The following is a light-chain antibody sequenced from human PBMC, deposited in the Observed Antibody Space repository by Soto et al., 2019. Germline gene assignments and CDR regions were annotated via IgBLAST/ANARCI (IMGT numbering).Light chain of an antibody. V-gene: IGKV1-5*03. J-gene: IGKJ2*01. CDR1: QSSNW. CDR2: KAS. CDR3: QQYGRFPYT. Sequence: DIQMTQSPSTLSSSVGDTVTITCRASQSSNWLAWYQQKPGQAPKLLIHKASTFESGVPSRFSGSGSGTEVTLTISSLQPDDFATFYCQQYGRFPYTFGQGTKLEIK.